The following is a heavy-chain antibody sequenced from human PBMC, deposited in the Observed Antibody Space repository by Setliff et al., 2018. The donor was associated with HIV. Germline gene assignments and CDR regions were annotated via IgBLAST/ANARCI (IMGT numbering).Heavy chain of an antibody. J-gene: IGHJ4*02. D-gene: IGHD7-27*01. CDR2: IYYSGNT. CDR1: GGSLSSSNYY. CDR3: ARQGRPGDFDS. Sequence: SETLSLTCTVSGGSLSSSNYYCGWIRQPPGKGLEWIGSIYYSGNTYYNPSLKSRVTISGDTSKKQFSLKLRAVTAADSAVYYCARQGRPGDFDSWGQGTLVTVPQ. V-gene: IGHV4-39*01.